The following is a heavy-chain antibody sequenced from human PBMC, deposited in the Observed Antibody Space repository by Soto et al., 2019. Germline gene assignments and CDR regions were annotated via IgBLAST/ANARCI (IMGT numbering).Heavy chain of an antibody. J-gene: IGHJ4*02. V-gene: IGHV4-39*01. CDR2: IYYSGST. D-gene: IGHD6-13*01. CDR3: AKLKQQMGEYYFDY. Sequence: PSETLSLTCTVSGGSISSSSFHWGWIRQPPGKGLEWIGSIYYSGSTYYNPSLKSRVTISVDTSKNQFSLKLSSVTAADTAVYYCAKLKQQMGEYYFDYSGQATLVTVSS. CDR1: GGSISSSSFH.